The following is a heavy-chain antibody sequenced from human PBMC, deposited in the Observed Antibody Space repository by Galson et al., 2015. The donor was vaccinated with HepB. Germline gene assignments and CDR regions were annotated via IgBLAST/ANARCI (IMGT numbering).Heavy chain of an antibody. CDR1: GFTFSSYW. CDR2: IKQDGSVK. D-gene: IGHD1-26*01. Sequence: SLRLSCAASGFTFSSYWMSWVRQAPGKGLEWVAKIKQDGSVKYYVESVKGRFTVSRDNAKKSLFLQMNSLRAEDMAVYYCAREGLGGLGDYWGQGTLVTVSS. CDR3: AREGLGGLGDY. J-gene: IGHJ4*02. V-gene: IGHV3-7*01.